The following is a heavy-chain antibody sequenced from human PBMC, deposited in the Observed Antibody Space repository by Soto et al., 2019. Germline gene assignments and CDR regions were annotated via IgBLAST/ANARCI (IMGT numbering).Heavy chain of an antibody. Sequence: SETLSLTCTVSGVSISRYYWSWIRQPPGKGLEWIGYMYNTGSTVYNPSFKSRVTISVDTSKNQFSLKLNSVTAADTAVYYCAGNGYSDNSGMDVWGQGTTVTVSS. D-gene: IGHD3-22*01. J-gene: IGHJ6*02. CDR2: MYNTGST. CDR1: GVSISRYY. CDR3: AGNGYSDNSGMDV. V-gene: IGHV4-59*01.